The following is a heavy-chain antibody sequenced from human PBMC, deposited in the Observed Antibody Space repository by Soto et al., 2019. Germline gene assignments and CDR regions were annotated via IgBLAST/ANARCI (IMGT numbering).Heavy chain of an antibody. D-gene: IGHD3-10*01. J-gene: IGHJ4*02. CDR2: IYPSGGST. CDR1: GYTFTNYY. CDR3: ARDFSGPMDY. V-gene: IGHV1-46*01. Sequence: ASVKVSCKASGYTFTNYYMRWVRQAPGQGLEWMGIIYPSGGSTRNAQKFQGRVTITRDTSTSTVYMELSSLRSEDTAVYYCARDFSGPMDYWGRGTLVTVSS.